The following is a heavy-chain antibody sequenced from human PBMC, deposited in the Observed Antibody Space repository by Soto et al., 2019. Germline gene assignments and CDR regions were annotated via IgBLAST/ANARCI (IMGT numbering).Heavy chain of an antibody. CDR3: ATTRGIAVGGSFDY. D-gene: IGHD6-13*01. J-gene: IGHJ4*02. CDR1: GGSISSSSSY. CDR2: IYSGST. V-gene: IGHV4-39*01. Sequence: SETLSLTCTVSGGSISSSSSYWGWIRQPPGKGLEWIGTIYSGSTYYNPSLKSRVTISVDTSKNQFSLKLSSVAAADTAIYFCATTRGIAVGGSFDYWGQGTLVTVSS.